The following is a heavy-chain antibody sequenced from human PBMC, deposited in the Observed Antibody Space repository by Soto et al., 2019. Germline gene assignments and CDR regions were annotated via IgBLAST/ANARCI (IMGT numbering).Heavy chain of an antibody. Sequence: QVQLVQSGAEVKKPGSSVKVSCKASGGTFSSYAISWVRQAPGQGLEWMGGIIPIFGTANYAQKFQGRVTITADESTSTAYMALSSLRSEDTAVYYCASMITIFGVVGTEDYWGQGTLVTVSS. CDR3: ASMITIFGVVGTEDY. V-gene: IGHV1-69*01. D-gene: IGHD3-3*01. J-gene: IGHJ4*02. CDR1: GGTFSSYA. CDR2: IIPIFGTA.